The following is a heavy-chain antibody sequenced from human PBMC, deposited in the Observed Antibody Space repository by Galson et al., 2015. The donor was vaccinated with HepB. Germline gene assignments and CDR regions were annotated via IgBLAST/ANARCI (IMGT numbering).Heavy chain of an antibody. J-gene: IGHJ4*02. V-gene: IGHV3-23*01. CDR3: AKGPDYGSGYIDY. CDR1: GFTFSSYA. CDR2: ISGSGGST. Sequence: SLRLSCAASGFTFSSYAMSWVRQAPGKGLEWVSAISGSGGSTYYADSVKGRFTISRDNSKNTLYLQMNSLRAEDTAVYYCAKGPDYGSGYIDYWGQGTLVTVSS. D-gene: IGHD3-10*01.